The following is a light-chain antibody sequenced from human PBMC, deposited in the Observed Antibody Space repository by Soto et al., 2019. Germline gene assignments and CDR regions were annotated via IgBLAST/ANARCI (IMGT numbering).Light chain of an antibody. CDR2: GSS. CDR3: QDYYPSYRT. V-gene: IGKV3-20*01. Sequence: GLTQSPATLSSFPGHRVTLSCRASQRVTSDYLAWYQQRPCQAPRLLVFGSSTRAPGIPDRFSGRGSGTDFTLTISRLRSEDFAVYYCQDYYPSYRTFRQGTK. J-gene: IGKJ1*01. CDR1: QRVTSDY.